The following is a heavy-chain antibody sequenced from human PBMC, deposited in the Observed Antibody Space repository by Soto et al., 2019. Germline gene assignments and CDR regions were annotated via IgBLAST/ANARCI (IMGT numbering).Heavy chain of an antibody. CDR1: GGSISSSSYY. V-gene: IGHV4-39*02. CDR3: AREEYYYDSSGYLNAFDI. Sequence: SETLSLTCTVSGGSISSSSYYWGWIRQPPGKGLEWIGSIYYSGSTYYNPSLKSRVTISVDTSKNQFSLKLSSVTAADTAVYYCAREEYYYDSSGYLNAFDIWGQGTMVT. CDR2: IYYSGST. J-gene: IGHJ3*02. D-gene: IGHD3-22*01.